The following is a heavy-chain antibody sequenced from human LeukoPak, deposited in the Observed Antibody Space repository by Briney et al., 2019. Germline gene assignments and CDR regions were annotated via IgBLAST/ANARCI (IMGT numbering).Heavy chain of an antibody. J-gene: IGHJ4*02. Sequence: SGTLSLTCTVVGGSISSRDENWNWIRQTPGKGLEWIGNVDYNGNIYYSPSLKSRALVSVDTSKNQVSLRLTSVTAADTAVYFCARSNYFWSGFLDTWGQGTLVTVSS. CDR1: GGSISSRDEN. CDR2: VDYNGNI. CDR3: ARSNYFWSGFLDT. V-gene: IGHV4-39*07. D-gene: IGHD3-3*01.